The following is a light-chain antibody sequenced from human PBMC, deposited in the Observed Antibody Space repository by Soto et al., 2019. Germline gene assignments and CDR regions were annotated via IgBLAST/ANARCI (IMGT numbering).Light chain of an antibody. V-gene: IGKV1-5*01. CDR2: DAS. Sequence: DIQMTQSPSTLSASVGDRVTITCRASQSINTWLAWYQQKPGKAPKLLIYDASSLESGVPSRFSGGGSATEFTLTIDRLQPDDFATYYCQNYNSFSRYNFGQGTKLEIK. CDR3: QNYNSFSRYN. J-gene: IGKJ2*01. CDR1: QSINTW.